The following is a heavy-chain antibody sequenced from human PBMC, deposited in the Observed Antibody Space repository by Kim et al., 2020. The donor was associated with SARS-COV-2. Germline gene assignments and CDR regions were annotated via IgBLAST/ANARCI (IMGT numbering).Heavy chain of an antibody. D-gene: IGHD1-26*01. V-gene: IGHV3-23*01. CDR1: GFTFSSYA. CDR3: ATDPQVAALDYYFDY. Sequence: GGSLRLSCAASGFTFSSYAMSWVRQAPGKGLEWVSAITGSGDRTFYADSVKVRFTVSRDNSKNTLYVQMNSLRAEDTAVYYCATDPQVAALDYYFDYWGTGTLVTVTS. CDR2: ITGSGDRT. J-gene: IGHJ4*02.